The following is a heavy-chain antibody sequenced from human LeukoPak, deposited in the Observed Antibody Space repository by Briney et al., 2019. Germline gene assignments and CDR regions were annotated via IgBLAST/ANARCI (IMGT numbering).Heavy chain of an antibody. CDR2: IYYSGST. V-gene: IGHV4-39*07. CDR3: ARVARLGELSFQTDENWFDP. Sequence: SETLSLTCTVSGGSISSSSYYWGWIRQPPGKGLEWIGSIYYSGSTYYNPSLKSRVTISVDTSKNQFSLKLSSVTAADTAVYYCARVARLGELSFQTDENWFDPWGQGTLVTVSS. CDR1: GGSISSSSYY. J-gene: IGHJ5*02. D-gene: IGHD3-16*02.